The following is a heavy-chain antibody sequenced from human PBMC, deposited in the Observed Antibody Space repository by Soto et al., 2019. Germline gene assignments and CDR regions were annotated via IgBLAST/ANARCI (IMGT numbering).Heavy chain of an antibody. Sequence: SETLSLTCTVSGGSISSYYWSWIRQPPGKGLEWIGYMYCSGSTNYNPSLKSRVTISLDTSKNQFSLKLSSVTAADTAVYYCARAGAATLSDYWGQGTLVTVSS. V-gene: IGHV4-59*01. D-gene: IGHD2-15*01. CDR2: MYCSGST. CDR1: GGSISSYY. J-gene: IGHJ4*02. CDR3: ARAGAATLSDY.